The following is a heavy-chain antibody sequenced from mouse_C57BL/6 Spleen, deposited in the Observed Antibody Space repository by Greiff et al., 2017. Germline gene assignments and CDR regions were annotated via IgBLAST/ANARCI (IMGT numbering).Heavy chain of an antibody. D-gene: IGHD1-1*01. J-gene: IGHJ3*01. Sequence: EVMLVESGGGLVKPGGSLKLSCAASGFTFSDYGMHWVRQAPGKGLEWVAYISSGSSTSYYADTVKGRFTISRDNAKNTLFLQMTSLRSEDTAMYYGARDYGSSRWFAYWGQGTLVTVSA. V-gene: IGHV5-17*01. CDR2: ISSGSSTS. CDR3: ARDYGSSRWFAY. CDR1: GFTFSDYG.